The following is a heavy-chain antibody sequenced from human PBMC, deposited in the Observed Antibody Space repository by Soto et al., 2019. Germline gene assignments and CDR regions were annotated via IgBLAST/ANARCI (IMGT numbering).Heavy chain of an antibody. D-gene: IGHD3-10*01. CDR2: IYYSGST. CDR3: ARDQNGSGNYYTRYFDY. CDR1: GGSISSGDYY. J-gene: IGHJ4*02. Sequence: PSETLSLTCTVSGGSISSGDYYWSWIRQPPGKGLEWIGYIYYSGSTYYNPSLKSRVTISVDTSKNQFSLNLSSVTAADTAVYYCARDQNGSGNYYTRYFDYWGQGTLVTVSS. V-gene: IGHV4-30-4*01.